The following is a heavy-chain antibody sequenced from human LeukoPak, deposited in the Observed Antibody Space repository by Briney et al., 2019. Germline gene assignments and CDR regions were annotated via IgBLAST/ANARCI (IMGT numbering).Heavy chain of an antibody. J-gene: IGHJ6*03. V-gene: IGHV4-39*07. CDR2: IYYGGST. CDR3: ARLPRYYYYMDV. CDR1: GGSISRNSDY. Sequence: PSETLSLTCTVSGGSISRNSDYWGWIRQPPGKGLEWIGSIYYGGSTYFNPSLKSRVTISVDTSKNQFSLKVSSVTVADTGVYYCARLPRYYYYMDVWGKGTTVTVSS.